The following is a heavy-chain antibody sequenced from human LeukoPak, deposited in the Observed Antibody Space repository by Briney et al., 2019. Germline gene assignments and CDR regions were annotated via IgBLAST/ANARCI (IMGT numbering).Heavy chain of an antibody. J-gene: IGHJ6*03. V-gene: IGHV1-69*05. D-gene: IGHD4-23*01. Sequence: ASVKVSCKASGGTFSSCAISWVRQAPGQGLEWMGGIIPIFGTANYAQKFQGRVTITTDESTSTAYMELSSLRSEDTAVYYCAMDTVVTLSLPYYYMDVWGKGTTVTVSS. CDR2: IIPIFGTA. CDR1: GGTFSSCA. CDR3: AMDTVVTLSLPYYYMDV.